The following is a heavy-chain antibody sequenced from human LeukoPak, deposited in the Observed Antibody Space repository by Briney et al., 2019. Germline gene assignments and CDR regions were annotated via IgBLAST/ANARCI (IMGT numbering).Heavy chain of an antibody. V-gene: IGHV3-11*04. CDR3: AKDSGNRGYYDYVWGSRPFDF. D-gene: IGHD3-16*01. CDR2: ISPSSNTI. CDR1: GFTFSDYY. J-gene: IGHJ4*02. Sequence: GGSLRLSCAASGFTFSDYYMSWIRQAPGKGLEWVSYISPSSNTIYYADSVKGRFTISRDNAGKSLYLQMNSLRAEDTAVYYCAKDSGNRGYYDYVWGSRPFDFWGQGTLVSVSS.